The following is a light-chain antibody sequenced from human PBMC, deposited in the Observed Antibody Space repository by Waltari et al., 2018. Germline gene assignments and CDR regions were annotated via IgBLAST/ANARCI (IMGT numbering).Light chain of an antibody. Sequence: DIQRTQSPAVQSASVGDRVTIPCRASQSISSYLNWYQQKPGKAPKLLIYAASSLQSGVPSRFSGSGSGTDFTLTISSLQPEDFATYYCQQSYSTPYTFGQGTTLEIK. CDR2: AAS. CDR3: QQSYSTPYT. V-gene: IGKV1-39*01. CDR1: QSISSY. J-gene: IGKJ2*01.